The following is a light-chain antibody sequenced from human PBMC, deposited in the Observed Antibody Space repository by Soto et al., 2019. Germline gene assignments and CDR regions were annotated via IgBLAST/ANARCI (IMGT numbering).Light chain of an antibody. V-gene: IGKV4-1*01. J-gene: IGKJ2*01. CDR2: WAS. Sequence: DIVMTQSPDSLAVSLGERATINCKSSQSVLYSSNNKNYLAWYQQKPGQPPKLLIYWASTRESGVPDRFSGSGSGTDCTRTISSLQAEDVTVYYCQQYYSTPRTFGQGTKLEIK. CDR3: QQYYSTPRT. CDR1: QSVLYSSNNKNY.